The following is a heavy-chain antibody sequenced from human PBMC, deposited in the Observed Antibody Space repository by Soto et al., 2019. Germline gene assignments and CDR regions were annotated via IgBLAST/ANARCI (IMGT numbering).Heavy chain of an antibody. CDR1: GFTFSSYA. CDR2: ISGSAAGT. D-gene: IGHD5-18*01. CDR3: ARALGYTYGYPSGFLDY. J-gene: IGHJ4*02. Sequence: EVQLLESGGGLVQPGGSLRLSCAASGFTFSSYAMSWVRQAPGQGLEWVSAISGSAAGTHFADSVKGRFTISRDNSQNTLYLQMNSLRAEDTAVYYCARALGYTYGYPSGFLDYWGQGTLVTVSS. V-gene: IGHV3-23*01.